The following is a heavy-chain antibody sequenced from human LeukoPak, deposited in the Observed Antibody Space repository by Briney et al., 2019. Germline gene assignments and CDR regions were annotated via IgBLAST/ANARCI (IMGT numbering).Heavy chain of an antibody. J-gene: IGHJ5*02. D-gene: IGHD3-22*01. Sequence: GGSLRLSCAASGFTFSSYGMHWVRQAPGKGLEWVAVISYDGSNKYYADPVKGRFTISRDNSKNTLYLQMNSLRAEDTAVYYCAKDNFEDYYDSSGPWDWFDPWGQGTLVTVSS. V-gene: IGHV3-30*18. CDR1: GFTFSSYG. CDR2: ISYDGSNK. CDR3: AKDNFEDYYDSSGPWDWFDP.